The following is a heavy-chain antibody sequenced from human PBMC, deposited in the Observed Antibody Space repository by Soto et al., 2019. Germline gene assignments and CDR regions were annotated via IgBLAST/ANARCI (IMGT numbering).Heavy chain of an antibody. CDR2: IYYSGST. V-gene: IGHV4-59*01. CDR3: AINRGSRSLYYYYMYV. Sequence: SETLSLTCTVSGGSISSYYWSWIRQPPGKGLEWIGYIYYSGSTNYNPSLKSRVTISVDTSKNQFSLKLSSVTAADTAVYYCAINRGSRSLYYYYMYVWGKGTTVTVSS. J-gene: IGHJ6*03. D-gene: IGHD3-10*01. CDR1: GGSISSYY.